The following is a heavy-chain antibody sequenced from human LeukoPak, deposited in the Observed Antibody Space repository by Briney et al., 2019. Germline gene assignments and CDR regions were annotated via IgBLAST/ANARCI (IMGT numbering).Heavy chain of an antibody. J-gene: IGHJ4*02. CDR3: AKAAYCTSTSCHFSGYAQRPLDY. CDR2: ISSDGSSK. Sequence: GGSLRLSCVASGFTFNTYGIHWVRQAPGKGLEWVAGISSDGSSKDYSDSVKGRFTISRDNSKNTLYLQMNSLRVEDTAVYYCAKAAYCTSTSCHFSGYAQRPLDYWGQGTLVTVSS. D-gene: IGHD2-2*01. V-gene: IGHV3-30*18. CDR1: GFTFNTYG.